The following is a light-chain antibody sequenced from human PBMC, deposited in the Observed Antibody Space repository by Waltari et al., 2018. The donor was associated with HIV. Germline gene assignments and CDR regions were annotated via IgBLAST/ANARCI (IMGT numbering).Light chain of an antibody. V-gene: IGLV1-44*01. CDR1: TPNIRSNS. CDR3: AAWDDSLIAHV. CDR2: SEN. Sequence: QSVLTQPPSMSGTPGPRVTIPCSGSTPNIRSNSVHWYQQPPGQAPKLLIYSENQRPSGVPDRFSGSKSGTSASLAISGLQSDDEADYYCAAWDDSLIAHVFGPGTKVTVL. J-gene: IGLJ1*01.